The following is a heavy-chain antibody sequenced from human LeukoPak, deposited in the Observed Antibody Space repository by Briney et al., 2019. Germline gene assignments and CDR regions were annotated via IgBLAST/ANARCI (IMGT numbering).Heavy chain of an antibody. CDR3: ASQGKDDYGDYVHFFDN. CDR1: SGAFLATS. D-gene: IGHD4-17*01. CDR2: VLPTGSP. J-gene: IGHJ4*02. Sequence: SETLSLTCTVSSGAFLATSWTWIRQPPGKGLEWIGYVLPTGSPNYNPSLMSRVTISADTSNKQISLKLTSVTAADTAIYFCASQGKDDYGDYVHFFDNWGQGTLVTVSS. V-gene: IGHV4-4*09.